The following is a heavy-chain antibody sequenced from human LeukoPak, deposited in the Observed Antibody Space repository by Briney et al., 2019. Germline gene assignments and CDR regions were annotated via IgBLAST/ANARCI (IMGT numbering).Heavy chain of an antibody. Sequence: PGGSLRLFCAASGFTFSSYAMSWVRQAPGKGLEWVSAINGSGGRTYYVASVRGRYTISRDNSKNTLYLQMNSLRAEDTAVYYWAKVQAHYDFWSGDPLDFDYWGQGTLVTVSS. CDR3: AKVQAHYDFWSGDPLDFDY. CDR1: GFTFSSYA. D-gene: IGHD3-3*01. CDR2: INGSGGRT. J-gene: IGHJ4*02. V-gene: IGHV3-23*01.